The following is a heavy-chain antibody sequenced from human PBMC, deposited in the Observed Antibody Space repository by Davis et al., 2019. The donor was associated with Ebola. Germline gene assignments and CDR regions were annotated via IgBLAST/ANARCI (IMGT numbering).Heavy chain of an antibody. D-gene: IGHD2-15*01. Sequence: SGPTLVKPTQTLSLTCSFSGFSLTTTPMRVVWVRQPPGKALEWLARIDWDDDKFYTSSLKTRLTISKDTSKNQVVLRMTNMDPVDTAMYFCARMQCSGGSCYFDYWGEGTLVTVSS. CDR3: ARMQCSGGSCYFDY. CDR2: IDWDDDK. J-gene: IGHJ4*02. CDR1: GFSLTTTPMR. V-gene: IGHV2-70*04.